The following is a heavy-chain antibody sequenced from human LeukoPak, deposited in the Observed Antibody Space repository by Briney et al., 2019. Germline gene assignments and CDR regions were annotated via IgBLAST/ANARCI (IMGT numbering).Heavy chain of an antibody. Sequence: GGSLRLSCAASGFTFSSYWMTWVRQAPGKGREWVANIKRDGSEKHYVDSVKGRFTISRDNTKNSLYLQMNSLRVEDTAVYYCARTYYDLYRIDYWGQGTLVTVSS. CDR1: GFTFSSYW. CDR3: ARTYYDLYRIDY. CDR2: IKRDGSEK. V-gene: IGHV3-7*01. D-gene: IGHD3-16*01. J-gene: IGHJ4*02.